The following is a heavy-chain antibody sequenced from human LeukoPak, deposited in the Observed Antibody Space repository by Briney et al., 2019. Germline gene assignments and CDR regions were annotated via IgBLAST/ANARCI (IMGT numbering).Heavy chain of an antibody. V-gene: IGHV3-21*01. CDR3: ARVGYYDSSDYYHEDAFDI. D-gene: IGHD3-22*01. CDR1: GFTFSSYS. CDR2: ISSSSSYI. Sequence: GGSLRLSCAASGFTFSSYSMNWVRQAPGKGLEWVSSISSSSSYIYYADSVKGRFTISRDNAKNSLYLQMNSLRAEDTAVYYCARVGYYDSSDYYHEDAFDIWGQGTMVTVSS. J-gene: IGHJ3*02.